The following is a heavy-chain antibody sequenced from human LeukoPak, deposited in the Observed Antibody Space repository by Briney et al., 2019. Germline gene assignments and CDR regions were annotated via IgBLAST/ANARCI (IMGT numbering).Heavy chain of an antibody. V-gene: IGHV3-33*01. CDR1: GFTFSSYG. CDR3: ARAAYDSSGYLTL. CDR2: IWYDGTNK. D-gene: IGHD3-22*01. Sequence: GGSLRLSCAASGFTFSSYGMHWVRQAPGKGLEWVAVIWYDGTNKYYADSVKGRFTISRDNSMNTLFLQMNILRAEDTAVYYCARAAYDSSGYLTLWGQGTLVAVSS. J-gene: IGHJ4*02.